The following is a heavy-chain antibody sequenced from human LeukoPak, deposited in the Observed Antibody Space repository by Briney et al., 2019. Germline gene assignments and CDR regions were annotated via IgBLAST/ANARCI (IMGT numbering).Heavy chain of an antibody. CDR3: ARRGYYYYYYYMDV. V-gene: IGHV3-7*01. J-gene: IGHJ6*03. Sequence: GGSLRLSCAASGFTFSSYWMSWVRQAPGKGLEWVANIKQDGSEKYYVDSVKGRFTISRDNAKNSLYLQMNSLRAEDTAVYYCARRGYYYYYYYMDVWGKGTTVTISS. D-gene: IGHD5-12*01. CDR1: GFTFSSYW. CDR2: IKQDGSEK.